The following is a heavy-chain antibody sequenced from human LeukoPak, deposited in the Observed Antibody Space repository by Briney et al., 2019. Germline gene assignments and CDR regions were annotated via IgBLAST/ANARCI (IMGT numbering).Heavy chain of an antibody. D-gene: IGHD6-19*01. CDR3: AGDEWRGWYGPAEYFQH. CDR1: GFTFSSYS. CDR2: ISSSSSYI. Sequence: GGSLRLSCAASGFTFSSYSMNWVRQAPGKGLEWVSSISSSSSYIYYADSVKGRFTISRDNAKNSLYLQMNSLRAEDTAVYYCAGDEWRGWYGPAEYFQHWGQGTLVTVSS. V-gene: IGHV3-21*01. J-gene: IGHJ1*01.